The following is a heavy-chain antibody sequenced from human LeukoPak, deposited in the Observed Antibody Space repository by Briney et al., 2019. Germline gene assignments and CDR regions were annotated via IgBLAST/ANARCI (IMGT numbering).Heavy chain of an antibody. J-gene: IGHJ4*02. CDR1: GFTLSSYA. D-gene: IGHD2-21*02. V-gene: IGHV3-23*01. CDR3: ARGEEDCGGDCYGY. Sequence: PGGSLRLSCAASGFTLSSYAMSWVRQAPGKGLEWVSAVSVSGNTYHADSVKGRFTISRDNSKNTLYLQMSSLRPEDTAVYYCARGEEDCGGDCYGYWGQGTLVTVSS. CDR2: VSVSGNT.